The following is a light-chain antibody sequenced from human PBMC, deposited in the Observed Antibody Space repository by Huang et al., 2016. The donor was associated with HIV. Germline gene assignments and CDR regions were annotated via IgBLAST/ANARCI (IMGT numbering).Light chain of an antibody. CDR1: QSISTY. CDR2: RSS. V-gene: IGKV1-39*01. J-gene: IGKJ1*01. CDR3: QQSYSAPPWT. Sequence: DIQMTQSPSSLSASVGDRVTITCRASQSISTYLNWYQQKPGKAPKLLIYRSSNLQSGVPSRFSGSGSVTDFTLTISSLQPEDFATYYCQQSYSAPPWTFGQGTRVEIK.